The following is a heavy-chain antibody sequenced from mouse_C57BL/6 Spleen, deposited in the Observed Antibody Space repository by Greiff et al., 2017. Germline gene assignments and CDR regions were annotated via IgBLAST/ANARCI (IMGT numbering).Heavy chain of an antibody. J-gene: IGHJ3*01. D-gene: IGHD2-13*01. CDR2: IDPEDGDT. CDR1: GFNIKDYY. V-gene: IGHV14-2*01. Sequence: EVQLQQSGAELVKPGASVKLSCTASGFNIKDYYMHWVKQRTEQGLEWIGRIDPEDGDTKYDPKFQGKATITADTSSNTAYLQLSSLTSEDAAVYYCARRDYSASFAYWGQGTLVTVSS. CDR3: ARRDYSASFAY.